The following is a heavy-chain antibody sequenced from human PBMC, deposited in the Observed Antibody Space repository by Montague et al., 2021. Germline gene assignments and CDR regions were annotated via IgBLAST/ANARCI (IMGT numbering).Heavy chain of an antibody. CDR2: IYYSGNS. CDR3: ARVFSSWYVGWFDP. CDR1: GASITSNIYY. V-gene: IGHV4-39*07. J-gene: IGHJ5*02. D-gene: IGHD6-13*01. Sequence: SETLSLTCTVSGASITSNIYYWGWTRQSPGKGLEWIGSIYYSGNSFYQPSLKSRITMAVDTSMNQSSLKLSSVTAADTAIYYCARVFSSWYVGWFDPWGQGTLVTVSS.